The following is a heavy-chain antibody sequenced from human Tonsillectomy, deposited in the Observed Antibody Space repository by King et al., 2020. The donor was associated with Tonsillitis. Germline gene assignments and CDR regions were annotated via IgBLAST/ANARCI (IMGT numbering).Heavy chain of an antibody. Sequence: VQLQESGPGLVKPSETLSLTCTVSGGSISSFYWSWIRQPPGKGLEWIGDIYYTGKTNYNPSLKSRVTISVDTSKNQFSLKLSSVTAADTAVYYCARDDYGDSLRYWGQGTLVTVSS. D-gene: IGHD4-17*01. J-gene: IGHJ4*02. CDR3: ARDDYGDSLRY. V-gene: IGHV4-59*01. CDR1: GGSISSFY. CDR2: IYYTGKT.